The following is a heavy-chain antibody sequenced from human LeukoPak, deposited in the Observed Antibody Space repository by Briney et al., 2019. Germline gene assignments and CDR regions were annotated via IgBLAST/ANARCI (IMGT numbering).Heavy chain of an antibody. CDR2: ISYDGRKK. J-gene: IGHJ4*02. CDR1: GFIFSSYG. V-gene: IGHV3-30*18. Sequence: PGRSLRLSCAASGFIFSSYGMHWVRQAPGKGLEWVAVISYDGRKKYYADSVKGRFTISRDNSKNTLYLQMNSLRAEDTALYYCSKATPPRDGSNPDYWGQGTLVTVSS. CDR3: SKATPPRDGSNPDY. D-gene: IGHD5-24*01.